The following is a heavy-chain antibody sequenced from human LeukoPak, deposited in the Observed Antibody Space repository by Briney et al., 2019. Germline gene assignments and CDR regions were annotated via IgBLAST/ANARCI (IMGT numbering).Heavy chain of an antibody. J-gene: IGHJ4*02. V-gene: IGHV3-48*03. CDR1: GFTFSSYE. D-gene: IGHD2-15*01. CDR3: ARGRREGYCSGGSCYSVGYYFDY. CDR2: ISSSGSTI. Sequence: PGGSLRLSCAASGFTFSSYEMNWVRQAPGKGLEWVSYISSSGSTIYYADSVKGRFTISRDNAKNSLYLQMNSLRAEDTAVYYCARGRREGYCSGGSCYSVGYYFDYWGQGTLVTVSS.